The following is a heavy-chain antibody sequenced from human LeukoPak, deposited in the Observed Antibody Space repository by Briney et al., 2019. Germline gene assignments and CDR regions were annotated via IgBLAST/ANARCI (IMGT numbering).Heavy chain of an antibody. D-gene: IGHD1-26*01. J-gene: IGHJ4*02. V-gene: IGHV4-61*02. CDR3: ARYPSGSYVDY. Sequence: SETLSLTCTVSGGSISSGSYYWSWIRQPAGKGLEWIGRIYSSGRTNYNPSLKSRVTISVDTSKNQFSLKLSSVTAADTAVYYCARYPSGSYVDYWGQGTLVTVSS. CDR1: GGSISSGSYY. CDR2: IYSSGRT.